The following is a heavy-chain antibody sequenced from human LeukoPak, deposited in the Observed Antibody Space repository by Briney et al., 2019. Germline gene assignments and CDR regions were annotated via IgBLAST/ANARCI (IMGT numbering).Heavy chain of an antibody. Sequence: GASVKVSCKASGYTFTGYYMHWVRQAPGQGLEWMGWINPNSGGTNYAQKFQGRVTMTRDTSISTAYMELSRLRSDDTAVYYCARDTDLHYYGSSGYPDAFDIWGQGTMVTVSS. J-gene: IGHJ3*02. V-gene: IGHV1-2*02. CDR3: ARDTDLHYYGSSGYPDAFDI. D-gene: IGHD3-22*01. CDR1: GYTFTGYY. CDR2: INPNSGGT.